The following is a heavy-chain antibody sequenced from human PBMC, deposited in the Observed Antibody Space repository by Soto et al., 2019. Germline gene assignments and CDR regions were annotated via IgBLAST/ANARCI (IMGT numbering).Heavy chain of an antibody. CDR3: ARENGYISGPKHFDY. J-gene: IGHJ4*02. V-gene: IGHV4-30-4*01. Sequence: PSETLSLTCTVSGASISSGDYFWSWIRQSPGKGLEWIGYIYDSGSSYYNPSLKSRVTMSVDTSKNQFSLKLRSVTAADTAVYYCARENGYISGPKHFDYWGQGTLVTVSS. CDR2: IYDSGSS. CDR1: GASISSGDYF. D-gene: IGHD6-25*01.